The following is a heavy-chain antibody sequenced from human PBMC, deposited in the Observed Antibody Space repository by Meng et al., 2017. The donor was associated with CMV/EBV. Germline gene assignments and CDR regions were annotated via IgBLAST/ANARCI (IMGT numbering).Heavy chain of an antibody. CDR1: GYTFTSYD. J-gene: IGHJ4*02. D-gene: IGHD2-2*01. V-gene: IGHV1-8*01. CDR3: ARERGFVVVVPAANGPFDY. CDR2: MNPNSGNT. Sequence: ASVKVSCKASGYTFTSYDINWVRQATGQGLEWMGWMNPNSGNTGYAQKFQGRVTMTRNTSISTAYMELSSLRSEDTAVYYCARERGFVVVVPAANGPFDYWGQGTLVTVSS.